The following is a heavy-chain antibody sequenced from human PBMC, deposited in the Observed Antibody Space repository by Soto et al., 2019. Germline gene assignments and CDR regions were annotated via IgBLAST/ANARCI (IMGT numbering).Heavy chain of an antibody. V-gene: IGHV1-2*02. D-gene: IGHD1-1*01. J-gene: IGHJ4*02. CDR2: INPNSGGT. Sequence: GASVKVSCNASGYTFTGYYMHCGRHAPGQGLEWMGWINPNSGGTNYAQKFQGRVTMTRDTSISTAYMELSRLRSDDTAVYYCASPSRVGTTTDPFDYWGQGTLVTVSS. CDR3: ASPSRVGTTTDPFDY. CDR1: GYTFTGYY.